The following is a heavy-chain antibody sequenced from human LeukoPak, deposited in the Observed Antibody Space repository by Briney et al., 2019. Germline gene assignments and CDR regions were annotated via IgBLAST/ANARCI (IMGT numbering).Heavy chain of an antibody. CDR2: ISGSSSII. V-gene: IGHV3-11*01. J-gene: IGHJ2*01. Sequence: GGSLRLSCAASGFTFSDYYMSRIRQAPGKGLEWLSYISGSSSIIYYADSLKGRFTIPRDNAKNSLYLQMNTLRAEDTAVYYCARGQGYLDLWGRGTLVTVSS. CDR1: GFTFSDYY. CDR3: ARGQGYLDL.